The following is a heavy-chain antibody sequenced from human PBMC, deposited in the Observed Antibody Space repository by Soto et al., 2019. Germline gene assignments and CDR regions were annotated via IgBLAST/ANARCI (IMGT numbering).Heavy chain of an antibody. Sequence: SVKVSCKASGGTFSSYAISWVRQAPGQGLEWMGGIIPIFGTANYAQKFQGRVTITADESTSTAYMELSSLRPEDTAVYYCARDAFTMVRGVAYYYYGMDVWGQGTTVTVSS. D-gene: IGHD3-10*01. CDR2: IIPIFGTA. V-gene: IGHV1-69*13. CDR3: ARDAFTMVRGVAYYYYGMDV. J-gene: IGHJ6*02. CDR1: GGTFSSYA.